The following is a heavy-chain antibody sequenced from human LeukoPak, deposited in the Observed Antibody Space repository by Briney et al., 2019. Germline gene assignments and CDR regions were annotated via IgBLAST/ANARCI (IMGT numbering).Heavy chain of an antibody. Sequence: PSETLSLTCAVSGYSISSGYYWGWIRQPPGKGLEWIGSIYHSGSTYYNPSLKSRVTISVDTSKNQFSLKLSSVTAADTAVYYWARRGATIDYGGQETLVTVPS. CDR3: ARRGATIDY. J-gene: IGHJ4*02. V-gene: IGHV4-38-2*01. CDR1: GYSISSGYY. CDR2: IYHSGST. D-gene: IGHD1-26*01.